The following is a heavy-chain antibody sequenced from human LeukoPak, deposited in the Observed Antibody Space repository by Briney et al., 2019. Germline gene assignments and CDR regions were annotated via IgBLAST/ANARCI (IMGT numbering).Heavy chain of an antibody. CDR2: INPNSGGT. Sequence: ASVKVSCKASGYTFTGYYMHWVRQAPGQGLEWMGRINPNSGGTNYAQKFQGRVTMTRDTSISTAYMELSRLRSDDTAVYYCARGGPYYYDSSGYYIGYWGREPWSPSPQ. D-gene: IGHD3-22*01. V-gene: IGHV1-2*06. CDR3: ARGGPYYYDSSGYYIGY. J-gene: IGHJ4*02. CDR1: GYTFTGYY.